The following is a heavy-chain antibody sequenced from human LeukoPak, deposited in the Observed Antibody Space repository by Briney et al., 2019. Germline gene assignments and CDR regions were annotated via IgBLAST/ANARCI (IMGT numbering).Heavy chain of an antibody. CDR2: IIPIFGTA. V-gene: IGHV1-69*06. D-gene: IGHD3-9*01. J-gene: IGHJ6*03. CDR3: ARNYDILTGYYDSIYYYYMDV. CDR1: GGTFSSYA. Sequence: GASVKVSCKASGGTFSSYAISWVRQAPGQGLEWMGGIIPIFGTANYAQKFQGRVTITADKSTSTAYMELSSLRSEDTAVYYCARNYDILTGYYDSIYYYYMDVWGKGTTVTVSS.